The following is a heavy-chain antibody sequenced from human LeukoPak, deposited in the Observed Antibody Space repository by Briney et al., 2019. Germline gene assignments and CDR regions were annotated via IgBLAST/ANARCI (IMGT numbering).Heavy chain of an antibody. Sequence: ASVKVSCKASGYTFTSYGISWVRQAPGQGLEWMGWISAYNGNTNYAQKLQGRVTMTTDTSTSTAYMELRSLRSDDTAVYYCARIDIVVVPAAIENYYYYYMDVWGKGTTVTVSS. CDR2: ISAYNGNT. J-gene: IGHJ6*03. CDR1: GYTFTSYG. CDR3: ARIDIVVVPAAIENYYYYYMDV. D-gene: IGHD2-2*01. V-gene: IGHV1-18*01.